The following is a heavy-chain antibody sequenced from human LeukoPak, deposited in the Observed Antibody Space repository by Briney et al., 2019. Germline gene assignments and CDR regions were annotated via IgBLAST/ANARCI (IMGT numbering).Heavy chain of an antibody. V-gene: IGHV3-21*01. D-gene: IGHD2-21*02. Sequence: GGSLRLSCAASGFTFSSYSMNWVRQAPGKGLEWVSSISSSSSYIYYADSVKGRFTISRDNAKDSLYLQMNSLRAEDTAVYYCARSRVVVTRERHFDYWGQGTLVTVSS. J-gene: IGHJ4*02. CDR1: GFTFSSYS. CDR3: ARSRVVVTRERHFDY. CDR2: ISSSSSYI.